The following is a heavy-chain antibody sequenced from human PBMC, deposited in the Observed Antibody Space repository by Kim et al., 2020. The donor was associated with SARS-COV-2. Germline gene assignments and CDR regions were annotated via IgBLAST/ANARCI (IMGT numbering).Heavy chain of an antibody. V-gene: IGHV3-66*01. J-gene: IGHJ1*01. CDR1: GFTVSSNY. Sequence: GGSLRLSCVASGFTVSSNYMSWVRQAPGKGLEWVAVIYSGGTTYYPDSAKGRFIISRDNSKNTMYLHMNSLRAGDTAVYYCARDHESAYDSSFYSGPWG. CDR2: IYSGGTT. D-gene: IGHD3-22*01. CDR3: ARDHESAYDSSFYSGP.